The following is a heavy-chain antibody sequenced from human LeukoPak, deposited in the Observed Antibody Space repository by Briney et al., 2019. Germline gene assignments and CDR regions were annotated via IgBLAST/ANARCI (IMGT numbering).Heavy chain of an antibody. Sequence: SETLSLTCTVSGGSISSSSYYWGWIRQPPGKGLEWIGSIYYNGSTYYNPSLKSRVTISVDTSKNQFSLKLSSVTAADTAVYYCASGLHYYDSSGYYGYWGREPWSPSPQ. CDR2: IYYNGST. D-gene: IGHD3-22*01. CDR1: GGSISSSSYY. V-gene: IGHV4-39*07. CDR3: ASGLHYYDSSGYYGY. J-gene: IGHJ4*02.